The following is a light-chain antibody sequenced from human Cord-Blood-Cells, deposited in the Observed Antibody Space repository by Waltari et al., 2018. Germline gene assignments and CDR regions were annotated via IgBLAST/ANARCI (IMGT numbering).Light chain of an antibody. V-gene: IGKV1-39*01. CDR1: QSISSY. CDR2: AAS. J-gene: IGKJ4*01. Sequence: DIQMTQSPSSLSASVGDRVTITCRASQSISSYLNWYQQKPGKAPKPLIYAASSLQSGVPSRFGGSGSGTDFTLTISSLQPEDFATYYCQQSYSTPLTFGGGTKVEIK. CDR3: QQSYSTPLT.